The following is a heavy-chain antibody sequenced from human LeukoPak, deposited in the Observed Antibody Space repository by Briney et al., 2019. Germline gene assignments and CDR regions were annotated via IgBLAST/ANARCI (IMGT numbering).Heavy chain of an antibody. CDR3: ARSGRGTYYYFDW. CDR1: GGTFSSYA. V-gene: IGHV1-69*05. Sequence: ASVKVSCKASGGTFSSYAISWVRQAPGQGLEWMGRIIPIFGTANYAQKFQGRVTLTTDTSTSTAYMELRSLRSDDTAVYYCARSGRGTYYYFDWWGQGTLVTVSS. D-gene: IGHD3-10*01. CDR2: IIPIFGTA. J-gene: IGHJ4*02.